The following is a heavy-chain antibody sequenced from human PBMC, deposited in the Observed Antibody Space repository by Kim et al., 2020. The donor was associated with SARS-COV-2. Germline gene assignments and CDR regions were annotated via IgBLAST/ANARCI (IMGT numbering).Heavy chain of an antibody. J-gene: IGHJ6*01. Sequence: GGSLRLSCAAYGLTFSSYAMHWVRQAPGKGLEWVAVISYDGSNKYYADSVKGRFTISRDNSKNTLYLQMNSLRAEDTAVYYCARGPQGSGYGSYYYGMDV. CDR2: ISYDGSNK. CDR3: ARGPQGSGYGSYYYGMDV. V-gene: IGHV3-30*04. CDR1: GLTFSSYA. D-gene: IGHD5-12*01.